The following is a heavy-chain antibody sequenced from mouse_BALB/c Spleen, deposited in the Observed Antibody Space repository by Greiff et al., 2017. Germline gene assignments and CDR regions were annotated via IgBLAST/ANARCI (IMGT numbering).Heavy chain of an antibody. J-gene: IGHJ2*01. CDR2: INSNGGST. V-gene: IGHV5-6-3*01. D-gene: IGHD2-14*01. Sequence: DVKLVESGGGLVQPGGSLKLSCAASGFTFSSYGMSWVRQTPDKRLELVATINSNGGSTYYPDSVKGRFTISRDNAKNTLYLQMSSLKSEDTAMYYCARDRPRWGRYDGGFDYWGQGTTLTVSS. CDR1: GFTFSSYG. CDR3: ARDRPRWGRYDGGFDY.